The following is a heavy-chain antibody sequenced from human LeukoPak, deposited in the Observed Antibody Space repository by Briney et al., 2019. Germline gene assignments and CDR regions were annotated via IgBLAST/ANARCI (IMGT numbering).Heavy chain of an antibody. V-gene: IGHV1-2*02. CDR3: ARGGCGGGTCYSSWLDP. CDR1: GYTFTEYY. CDR2: INPNTGDT. J-gene: IGHJ5*02. Sequence: GASVKVSCKASGYTFTEYYVHWVRQAPGQGLEWMGWINPNTGDTKYAQKFQGRVTMTRDTSSSTAYMDLSRLRSDDTAMYYCARGGCGGGTCYSSWLDPWGQGTLVTVSS. D-gene: IGHD2-15*01.